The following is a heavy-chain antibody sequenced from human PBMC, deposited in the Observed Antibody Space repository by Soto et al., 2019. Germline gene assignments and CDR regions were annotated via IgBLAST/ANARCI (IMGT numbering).Heavy chain of an antibody. J-gene: IGHJ6*02. Sequence: SETLSLTCTVSGGSISSSSYYWGWIRQPPGKGLEWIGSIYYSGSTYYNPSLKSRVTISVDTSKNQFSLKLSSVTAADTAVYYCARRYSSSWYSYYYYGMDVWGQGTTVTVSS. CDR2: IYYSGST. D-gene: IGHD6-13*01. CDR1: GGSISSSSYY. CDR3: ARRYSSSWYSYYYYGMDV. V-gene: IGHV4-39*01.